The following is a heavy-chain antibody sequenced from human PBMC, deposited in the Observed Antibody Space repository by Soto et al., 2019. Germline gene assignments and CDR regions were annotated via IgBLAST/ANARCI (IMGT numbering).Heavy chain of an antibody. J-gene: IGHJ3*02. V-gene: IGHV3-30*18. CDR3: ANDYYDSSGYFAFDI. CDR2: ISYDGSNK. Sequence: QVQLVESGGGVVQLGRSLRLSCAASGFTFSSYGMHWVRQAPGKGLEWVAVISYDGSNKYYADSVKGRFTISRDNSKNTLYLQMNSLRAEDTAVYYCANDYYDSSGYFAFDIWGQGTMVTVSS. D-gene: IGHD3-22*01. CDR1: GFTFSSYG.